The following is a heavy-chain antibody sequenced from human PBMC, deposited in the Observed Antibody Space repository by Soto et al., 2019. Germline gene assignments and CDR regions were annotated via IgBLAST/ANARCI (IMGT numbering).Heavy chain of an antibody. J-gene: IGHJ5*02. D-gene: IGHD2-8*02. CDR2: IYPGDSDT. CDR1: GYSFTSYW. Sequence: GESLKISCKGSGYSFTSYWIAWVRQMPGKGLEWMGSIYPGDSDTRYSPSFQGQVTISVDKSITTAYLQWSSLKASDTAMYYCARGYCTATICDPWFDPWGQGTLVTVSS. V-gene: IGHV5-51*01. CDR3: ARGYCTATICDPWFDP.